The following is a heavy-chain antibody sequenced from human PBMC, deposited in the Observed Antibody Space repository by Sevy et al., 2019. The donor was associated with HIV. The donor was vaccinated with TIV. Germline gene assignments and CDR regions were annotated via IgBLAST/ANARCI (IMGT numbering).Heavy chain of an antibody. Sequence: SETLSLTCTVSGGSVSSGSYYWSWIRQPPGKGLEWIGYIYYSGSTNYNPSLKSRVTISVDTSKNWFSLKLSSVTAAESAVYYCARDCKYYGSGSHKNYYYYYGMDVWGQGTTVTVSS. J-gene: IGHJ6*02. CDR3: ARDCKYYGSGSHKNYYYYYGMDV. V-gene: IGHV4-61*01. CDR1: GGSVSSGSYY. D-gene: IGHD3-10*01. CDR2: IYYSGST.